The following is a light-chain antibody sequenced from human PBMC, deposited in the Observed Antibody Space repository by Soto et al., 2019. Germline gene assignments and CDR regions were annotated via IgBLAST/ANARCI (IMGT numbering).Light chain of an antibody. CDR1: QDISNN. CDR2: DAS. J-gene: IGKJ5*01. Sequence: DIQMTQSPSSLSASVGDTVTITCQARQDISNNLNWYQQKPGKAPKLLIYDASNLETGVPSRFSGSGSGTDFTFTISSLQPEDIATYYCQQYDNPSITFGQGTRLEIK. CDR3: QQYDNPSIT. V-gene: IGKV1-33*01.